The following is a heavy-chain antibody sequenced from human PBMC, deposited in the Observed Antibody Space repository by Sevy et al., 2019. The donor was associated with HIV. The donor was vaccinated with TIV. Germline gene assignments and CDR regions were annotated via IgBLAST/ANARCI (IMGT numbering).Heavy chain of an antibody. CDR3: VAANSWEDY. V-gene: IGHV3-74*01. CDR2: VNSDGGDT. CDR1: GYAFSNYW. D-gene: IGHD6-13*01. J-gene: IGHJ4*02. Sequence: GGSLRLSCEGSGYAFSNYWMHWVSQAPGKGLESVSRVNSDGGDTAYADSVKGRFTISRDNAENTMSLQMNTLRAEDTGLYYCVAANSWEDYWGQGTQVTVSS.